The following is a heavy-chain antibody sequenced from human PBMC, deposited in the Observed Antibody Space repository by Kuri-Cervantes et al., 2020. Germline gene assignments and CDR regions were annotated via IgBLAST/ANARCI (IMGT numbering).Heavy chain of an antibody. CDR3: ARHGSRSDTSGYYYTSYYMDV. CDR1: GGSINTYY. CDR2: VHDSGST. V-gene: IGHV4-59*08. J-gene: IGHJ6*03. Sequence: GSLRLSCTVSGGSINTYYWSWIRQPPGKGLEWIGYVHDSGSTNYNPSLKTPVTMFVDTSRNHFSLKLSSVTAADTAVYYCARHGSRSDTSGYYYTSYYMDVWGKGTTVTVSS. D-gene: IGHD3-22*01.